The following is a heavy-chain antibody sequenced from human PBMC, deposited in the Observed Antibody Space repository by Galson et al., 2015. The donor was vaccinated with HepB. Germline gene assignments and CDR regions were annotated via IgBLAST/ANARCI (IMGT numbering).Heavy chain of an antibody. D-gene: IGHD1-14*01. CDR1: GFTFRSYA. CDR3: AKGNHYYYYYGMDV. CDR2: ISGSGGRT. Sequence: SLRLSCAASGFTFRSYAMNWVRQAPGKGLEWVSAISGSGGRTSYADSVKDRFTISRDNSKNTLYLQMNSLRAEDTAVYYCAKGNHYYYYYGMDVWGQGTTVTVSS. V-gene: IGHV3-23*01. J-gene: IGHJ6*02.